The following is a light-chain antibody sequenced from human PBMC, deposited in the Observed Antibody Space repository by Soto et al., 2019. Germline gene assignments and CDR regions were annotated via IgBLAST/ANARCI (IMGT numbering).Light chain of an antibody. CDR1: SSDVGGSNY. Sequence: QSALSHPASMSWSPGHSITISCTGTSSDVGGSNYVSWYQQYPGKVPKLLIYKVSNRPSGVSNRFSGSKSGNTASLTISGLQAEDEADYFCTSSTSDSLYVFGTGTKVTVL. J-gene: IGLJ1*01. V-gene: IGLV2-14*01. CDR2: KVS. CDR3: TSSTSDSLYV.